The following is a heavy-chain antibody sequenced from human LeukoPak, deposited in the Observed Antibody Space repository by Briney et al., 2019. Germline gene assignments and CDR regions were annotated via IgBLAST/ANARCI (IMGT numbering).Heavy chain of an antibody. V-gene: IGHV3-23*01. Sequence: GGSLRLSCTASGFTFSSSAMNWVRQAPGRGLEWVSTISGSGDGTSYADSVKGRFTIARDNSKNTLYLQMNSLRAEHTAVYYCARVIGSYGDSAYWGQGTLVTVSS. D-gene: IGHD4-17*01. J-gene: IGHJ4*02. CDR1: GFTFSSSA. CDR2: ISGSGDGT. CDR3: ARVIGSYGDSAY.